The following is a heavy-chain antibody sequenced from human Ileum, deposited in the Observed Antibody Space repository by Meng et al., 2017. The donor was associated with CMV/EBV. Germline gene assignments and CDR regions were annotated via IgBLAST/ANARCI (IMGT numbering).Heavy chain of an antibody. D-gene: IGHD2/OR15-2a*01. J-gene: IGHJ4*02. CDR1: GAPSISISY. CDR3: EQRIYIDSYYFDS. CDR2: LYYNGDT. Sequence: QPHLEELGPGLVKVSEPLSPPRTACGAPSISISYWGWIRQSPGKGLEWIGSLYYNGDTYYNPSLKSRVTLSVDTSKNQFSMKLNSVIAADTAVYYCEQRIYIDSYYFDSWGQGTLVTVSS. V-gene: IGHV4-39*07.